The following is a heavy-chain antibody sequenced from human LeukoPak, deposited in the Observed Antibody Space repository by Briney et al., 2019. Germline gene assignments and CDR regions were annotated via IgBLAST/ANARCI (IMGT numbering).Heavy chain of an antibody. D-gene: IGHD2-2*01. V-gene: IGHV3-66*01. J-gene: IGHJ4*02. CDR2: IYNGGET. Sequence: PGGSLRLSCAASGFTVSSNYMNWVRQAPGKGLEWVSVIYNGGETYYAGSVKGRFTFSRDNSRNTLYLQMNNLRAEDTAVYYCARDQLIAYWGQGTLVTVSS. CDR3: ARDQLIAY. CDR1: GFTVSSNY.